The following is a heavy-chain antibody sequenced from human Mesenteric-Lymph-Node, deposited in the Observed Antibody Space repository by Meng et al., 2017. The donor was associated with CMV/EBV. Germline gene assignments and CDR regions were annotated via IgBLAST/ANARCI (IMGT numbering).Heavy chain of an antibody. V-gene: IGHV3-30*04. CDR3: ARGGSSSWECFDY. Sequence: GESLKISCAASGFTFSSYAMHWVRQAPGKGLEWVAVISYDGSNKYYADSVKGRFTISRDNSKNTLYLQMNSLRAEDTAVYYCARGGSSSWECFDYWGQGTLVTVSS. D-gene: IGHD6-13*01. CDR1: GFTFSSYA. CDR2: ISYDGSNK. J-gene: IGHJ4*02.